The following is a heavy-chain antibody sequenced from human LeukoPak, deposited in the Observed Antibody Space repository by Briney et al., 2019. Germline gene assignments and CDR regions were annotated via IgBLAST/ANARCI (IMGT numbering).Heavy chain of an antibody. CDR1: GFTFSNYW. J-gene: IGHJ4*02. V-gene: IGHV3-74*01. CDR3: GRNAIGTYYRDY. D-gene: IGHD1-26*01. Sequence: GGSLRLSCVASGFTFSNYWMHWGRQAPGKGLVWVSRINPDGGVTNYADSVKGRFTISRDNAKNTLYLQMNSLRAEDTAVYFCGRNAIGTYYRDYWGQGTLVTVSS. CDR2: INPDGGVT.